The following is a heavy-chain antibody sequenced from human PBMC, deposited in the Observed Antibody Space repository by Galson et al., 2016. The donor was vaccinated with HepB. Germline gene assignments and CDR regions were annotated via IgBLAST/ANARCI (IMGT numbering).Heavy chain of an antibody. CDR2: IKPDGSER. D-gene: IGHD3-22*01. V-gene: IGHV3-7*03. Sequence: SPRLSCATSGFTFGSVWMSWVRQAPGKGLEWVANIKPDGSERYYVDSLKGRFTISRDNARNSLYLQMNSLRAEDTAVYYCALYYYDSSGFVEYFQHWGQGTRVTVSS. CDR1: GFTFGSVW. J-gene: IGHJ1*01. CDR3: ALYYYDSSGFVEYFQH.